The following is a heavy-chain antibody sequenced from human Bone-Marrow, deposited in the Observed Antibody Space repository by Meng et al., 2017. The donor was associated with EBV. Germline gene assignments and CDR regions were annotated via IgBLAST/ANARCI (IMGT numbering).Heavy chain of an antibody. V-gene: IGHV3-74*01. CDR3: ARGHYDSSGYYYVVYFDY. Sequence: EVQLVESGGGLVQPGGSLSLSCAASGFTFSSYWMHWVRQAPGKGLVWVSRINSDGSSTSYADSVKGRFTISRDNAKNTLYLQMNSLRAEDTAVYYCARGHYDSSGYYYVVYFDYWGQGTLVTVSS. J-gene: IGHJ4*02. CDR2: INSDGSST. CDR1: GFTFSSYW. D-gene: IGHD3-22*01.